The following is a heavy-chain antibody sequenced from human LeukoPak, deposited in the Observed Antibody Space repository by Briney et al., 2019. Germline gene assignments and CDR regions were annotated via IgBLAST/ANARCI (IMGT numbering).Heavy chain of an antibody. CDR2: MSYDGSEK. J-gene: IGHJ5*02. CDR1: GFSFRNYG. Sequence: GGSLRLSCVASGFSFRNYGIHWVRQAPGKGLEWVAFMSYDGSEKFYVDSVQGRFTVSRDNSKNTLYLQMNSLRAEDTAVYYCAKDRRVTMVRGVISWFDPWGQGTLVTVSS. V-gene: IGHV3-30*18. CDR3: AKDRRVTMVRGVISWFDP. D-gene: IGHD3-10*01.